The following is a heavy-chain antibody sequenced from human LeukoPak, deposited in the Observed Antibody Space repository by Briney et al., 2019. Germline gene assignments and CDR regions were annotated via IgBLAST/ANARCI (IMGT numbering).Heavy chain of an antibody. D-gene: IGHD3-3*01. CDR2: ISPNSGGR. J-gene: IGHJ6*02. CDR3: ARGGSFSDFWSGPTYGMDV. CDR1: VYTFTGYY. Sequence: ASVQVSCKASVYTFTGYYMLWVRQAAGQGLEWMGWISPNSGGRNYAQRFQGRVTMTRDTSITTAYMELSRLTSDDTAVYYCARGGSFSDFWSGPTYGMDVWGQGTTVTVSS. V-gene: IGHV1-2*02.